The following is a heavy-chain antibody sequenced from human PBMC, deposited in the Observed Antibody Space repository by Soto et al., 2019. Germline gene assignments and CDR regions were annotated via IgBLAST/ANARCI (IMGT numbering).Heavy chain of an antibody. J-gene: IGHJ5*02. CDR3: VRVDILTGYSYNWFDP. V-gene: IGHV4-34*01. Sequence: SETLSLTCAVYGGSFSGYYWSWIRQPPGKGQEWIGEINHSGSTNYNPSLKSRVTISVDTSKNQFSLKLSSVTAADTAVYYCVRVDILTGYSYNWFDPWGQGTLVTVSS. D-gene: IGHD3-9*01. CDR1: GGSFSGYY. CDR2: INHSGST.